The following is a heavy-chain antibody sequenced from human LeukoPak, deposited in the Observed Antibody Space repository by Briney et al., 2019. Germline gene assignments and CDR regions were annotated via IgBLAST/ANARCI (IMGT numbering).Heavy chain of an antibody. CDR1: GFTFRSFG. CDR2: IRFDGSNQ. V-gene: IGHV3-30*02. CDR3: AKGYRESHFDS. D-gene: IGHD2-2*02. J-gene: IGHJ4*02. Sequence: GGSLRPSCAASGFTFRSFGMHFVRQAPGKGLEWVAFIRFDGSNQYYTDSVKGRFTMSRDNSNNTLYLQMNNLRGDDTAVYFCAKGYRESHFDSWGQGTLVTVSS.